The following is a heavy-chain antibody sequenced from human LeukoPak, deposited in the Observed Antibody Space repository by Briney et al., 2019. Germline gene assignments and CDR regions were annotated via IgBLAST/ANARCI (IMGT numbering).Heavy chain of an antibody. CDR2: INHSGST. V-gene: IGHV4-34*01. CDR3: AREGIAATLDY. Sequence: SETLSLTCAVYGGSFSGYYWSWIRQPPGKGLEWIGEINHSGSTNYNPSLKSRVTISADTSKNQFSLKLSSVTAADTAVYYCAREGIAATLDYWGQGTLVTVSS. J-gene: IGHJ4*02. CDR1: GGSFSGYY. D-gene: IGHD6-13*01.